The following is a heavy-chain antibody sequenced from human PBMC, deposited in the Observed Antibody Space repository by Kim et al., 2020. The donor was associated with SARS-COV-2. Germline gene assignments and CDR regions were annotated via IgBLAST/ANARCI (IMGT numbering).Heavy chain of an antibody. CDR3: ARLSRLRAFDY. D-gene: IGHD5-12*01. J-gene: IGHJ4*02. Sequence: SETLSLTCTVSGGSISSSSYYWGWIRQPPGKGLEWIGSIYYSGSTYYNPSLKSRVTISVDTSKNQFSLKLSSVTAADTAVYYCARLSRLRAFDYWGQGTL. CDR1: GGSISSSSYY. CDR2: IYYSGST. V-gene: IGHV4-39*01.